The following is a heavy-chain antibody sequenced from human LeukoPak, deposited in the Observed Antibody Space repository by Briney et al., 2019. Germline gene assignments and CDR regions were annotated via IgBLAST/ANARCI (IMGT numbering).Heavy chain of an antibody. J-gene: IGHJ6*02. CDR1: GYTFTSYG. V-gene: IGHV1-18*01. CDR3: ARDGRKGATIGPYYYYGMDV. D-gene: IGHD1-26*01. CDR2: ISAYNGNT. Sequence: ASVKVSCKASGYTFTSYGISWVRQAPGQGLEWMGWISAYNGNTNYAQKLQGRVTMTTDTSTSTAYMELRSLRSDDTAVYYCARDGRKGATIGPYYYYGMDVRGQGTTVTVSS.